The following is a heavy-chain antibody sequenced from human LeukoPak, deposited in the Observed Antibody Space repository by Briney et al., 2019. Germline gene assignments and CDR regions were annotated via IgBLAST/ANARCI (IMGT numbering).Heavy chain of an antibody. D-gene: IGHD6-19*01. CDR2: ISYDGSNK. CDR3: AKDQLSKSAQWLVYYYYGMDV. J-gene: IGHJ6*02. Sequence: GGSLRLSCAASGFTFSSYAMSWVRQAPGKGLEWVAVISYDGSNKYYADSVKGRFTISRDNSKNTLYLQMSSLRAEDTAVYYCAKDQLSKSAQWLVYYYYGMDVWGQGTTVTVSS. CDR1: GFTFSSYA. V-gene: IGHV3-30*18.